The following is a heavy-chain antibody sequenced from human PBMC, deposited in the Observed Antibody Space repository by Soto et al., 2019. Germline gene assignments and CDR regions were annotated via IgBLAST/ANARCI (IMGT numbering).Heavy chain of an antibody. V-gene: IGHV3-30*03. CDR3: VGGQYYFDY. D-gene: IGHD3-10*01. J-gene: IGHJ4*02. CDR2: ISYDGSNK. Sequence: QVPLVESGGGVVQPGRSLRLSCAASGFPFTTYGMHWVREGPGKGLEWVAVISYDGSNKYYADSVKGRFTISRDNSKNTLYLQMNSRRTEDTALYYCVGGQYYFDYRGQGTLVTVSS. CDR1: GFPFTTYG.